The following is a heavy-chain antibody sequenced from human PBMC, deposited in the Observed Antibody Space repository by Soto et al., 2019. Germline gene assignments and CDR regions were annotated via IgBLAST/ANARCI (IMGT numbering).Heavy chain of an antibody. D-gene: IGHD3-16*01. V-gene: IGHV3-30*19. Sequence: QVHLVESGGGVVQPGTSLRVSCVGSGFTFRSYVIHWVRQAPGKGLEWVALTSSDGSDKYYGDSVRGRFTISRDNSRNTVDLQMDSLRLEQTALYYCARWGTTGGLDVWGQGTLVSVSS. CDR1: GFTFRSYV. CDR2: TSSDGSDK. CDR3: ARWGTTGGLDV. J-gene: IGHJ1*01.